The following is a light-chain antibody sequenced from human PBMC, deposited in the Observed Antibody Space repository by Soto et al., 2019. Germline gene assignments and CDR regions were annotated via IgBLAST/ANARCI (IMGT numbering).Light chain of an antibody. CDR1: SSDVGSYNR. J-gene: IGLJ2*01. Sequence: QSALTQPPSVSGSPGQSVTISCTGTSSDVGSYNRVSWYQQPPGTAPKLMIYEVNNRPSGVPDRFSGSKSGNTASLTISGLQAEDEADYYCSSFTSNYPVVFGGGTKVTVL. V-gene: IGLV2-18*02. CDR3: SSFTSNYPVV. CDR2: EVN.